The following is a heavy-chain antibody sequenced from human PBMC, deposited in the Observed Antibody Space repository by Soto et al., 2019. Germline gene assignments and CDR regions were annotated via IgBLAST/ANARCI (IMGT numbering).Heavy chain of an antibody. CDR1: GFTFSSYA. V-gene: IGHV3-23*01. D-gene: IGHD3-16*02. CDR2: ISGSGGST. Sequence: EVQLLESGGGLVQPGGSLRLSCAASGFTFSSYAMSWVRQAPGKGLEWVSAISGSGGSTYYADSVKGRFTISRDNSKNTLYLQMNSLRAEDTAVYYCAKDYDYIWGSYRNHAFDIWGQGTMVTVSS. CDR3: AKDYDYIWGSYRNHAFDI. J-gene: IGHJ3*02.